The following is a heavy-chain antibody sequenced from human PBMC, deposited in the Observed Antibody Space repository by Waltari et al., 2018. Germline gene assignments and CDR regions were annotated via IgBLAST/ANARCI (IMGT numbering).Heavy chain of an antibody. CDR3: ARDRVVGATDWGY. Sequence: QVQLVQSESELKKPGASVKIACKASGYTFTNFAIDWLRQAPGQGLEWMGWINTATGNPTYARDFTGRFDFSLDTSVNTAYLQISSLKTEDTAVYFCARDRVVGATDWGYWGQGTLVTVSS. V-gene: IGHV7-4-1*02. J-gene: IGHJ4*02. CDR2: INTATGNP. CDR1: GYTFTNFA. D-gene: IGHD1-26*01.